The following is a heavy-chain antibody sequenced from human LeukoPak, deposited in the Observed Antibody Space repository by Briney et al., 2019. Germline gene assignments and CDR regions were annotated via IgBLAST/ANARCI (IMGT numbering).Heavy chain of an antibody. J-gene: IGHJ4*02. CDR2: ISYDGSNK. CDR3: ARARYDGEVMVAATDY. D-gene: IGHD2-15*01. V-gene: IGHV3-30*03. Sequence: GGSLRLSCAASGFTFRRFAMDWVRQAPGKGLEWVAFISYDGSNKYYADSVKGRFTISRDNSKNTLYLQMNNLRADDTAVYYCARARYDGEVMVAATDYWGQGTLVTVSS. CDR1: GFTFRRFA.